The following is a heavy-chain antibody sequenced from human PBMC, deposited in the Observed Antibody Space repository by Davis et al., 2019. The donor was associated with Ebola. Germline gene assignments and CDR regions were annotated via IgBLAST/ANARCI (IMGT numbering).Heavy chain of an antibody. D-gene: IGHD3-10*01. CDR1: GYTFTSYA. V-gene: IGHV1-3*01. Sequence: ASVKVSCKASGYTFTSYAMHWVRQAPGQRLEWMGWINAGNGNTKYSQKFQGRVTITRDTSASTAYMELSSLRSEDTAVYYCARGPFYYYGSGRSGFDPWGQGTLVTVSS. J-gene: IGHJ5*02. CDR2: INAGNGNT. CDR3: ARGPFYYYGSGRSGFDP.